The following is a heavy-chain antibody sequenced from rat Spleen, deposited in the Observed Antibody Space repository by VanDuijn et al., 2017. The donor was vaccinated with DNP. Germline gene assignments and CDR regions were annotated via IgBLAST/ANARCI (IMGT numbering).Heavy chain of an antibody. CDR3: ASWSPIAPISTSNY. CDR1: GFTFSDFY. J-gene: IGHJ2*01. V-gene: IGHV5-20*01. D-gene: IGHD1-2*01. Sequence: EVQLVESGGGLVQPGRSLKLSCAASGFTFSDFYMAWVRQAPTKGLEWVASISYDGGRTYYPDSVKGRFTISRDNAENTVYLQMNSLRSEDTATYFCASWSPIAPISTSNYWGQGVMVTVSS. CDR2: ISYDGGRT.